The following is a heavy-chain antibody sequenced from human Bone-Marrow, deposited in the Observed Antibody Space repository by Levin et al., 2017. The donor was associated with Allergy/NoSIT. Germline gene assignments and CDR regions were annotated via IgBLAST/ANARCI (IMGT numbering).Heavy chain of an antibody. CDR2: IGYDGSNR. V-gene: IGHV3-33*01. D-gene: IGHD3/OR15-3a*01. J-gene: IGHJ3*02. Sequence: GGSLRLSCAVSGFSLSNYDMHWVRQAPGKGLDWVAVIGYDGSNRYYVDSVRGRFTISRDNSKNRLILQMNSLTAEDTAVYFCARGESGLYEALAMWGRGTMVTVSP. CDR3: ARGESGLYEALAM. CDR1: GFSLSNYD.